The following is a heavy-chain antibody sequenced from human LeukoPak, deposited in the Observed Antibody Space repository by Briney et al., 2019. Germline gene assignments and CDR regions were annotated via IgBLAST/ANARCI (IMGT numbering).Heavy chain of an antibody. CDR1: GGSFSGYY. Sequence: SETLSLTCAVYGGSFSGYYWSWIRQPPGKGLEWIGEINHSGSTNYNPSLKSRVTISVDTSKNQFSLKLSSVTAADTAVYYCARPFRDGYNYLVYWGQGTLVTVSS. J-gene: IGHJ4*02. CDR2: INHSGST. V-gene: IGHV4-34*01. D-gene: IGHD5-24*01. CDR3: ARPFRDGYNYLVY.